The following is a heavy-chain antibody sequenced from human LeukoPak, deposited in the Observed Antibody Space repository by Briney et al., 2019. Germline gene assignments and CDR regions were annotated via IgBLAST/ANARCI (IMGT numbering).Heavy chain of an antibody. CDR2: INEDGSST. D-gene: IGHD1-20*01. J-gene: IGHJ4*02. CDR1: GFTFSSYW. Sequence: GGSLRLSCAASGFTFSSYWMHWVRQVPGKGLVWVSRINEDGSSTSYADSVKVRFTISRDNAKNTLYLQMNSLRAEDTAVYYCTKDLTGKYDYWGQGTLVTVSS. V-gene: IGHV3-74*01. CDR3: TKDLTGKYDY.